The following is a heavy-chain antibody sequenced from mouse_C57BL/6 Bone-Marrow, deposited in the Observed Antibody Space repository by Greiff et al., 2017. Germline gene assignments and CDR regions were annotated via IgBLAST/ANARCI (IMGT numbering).Heavy chain of an antibody. V-gene: IGHV1-63*01. CDR3: AGYYYGSGYAMDY. CDR1: GYTFTNYW. CDR2: IYPGGGYT. Sequence: QVQLKQSGAELVRPGTSVKMSCKASGYTFTNYWIGWAKQRPGHGLEWIGDIYPGGGYTNYNEKFKGKATLTADKSSSAAYLQLSSLTSEDSAIYCCAGYYYGSGYAMDYWGQGTSVTVSA. J-gene: IGHJ4*01. D-gene: IGHD1-1*01.